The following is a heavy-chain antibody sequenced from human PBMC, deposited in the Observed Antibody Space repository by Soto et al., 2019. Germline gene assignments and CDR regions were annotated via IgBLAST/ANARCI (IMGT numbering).Heavy chain of an antibody. D-gene: IGHD2-2*01. V-gene: IGHV1-69*08. CDR2: IIPVIGRP. J-gene: IGHJ2*01. CDR3: ARARCCSTSSAMGYWAFDL. CDR1: GVTLSSYS. Sequence: QVQLVQSGAEVKKPESSVKVSCKASGVTLSSYSISWMRQAPGQGHEWIGRIIPVIGRPNYAKKVQGRPTITADKSTSTTDMALSNPKSEDMAVYYCARARCCSTSSAMGYWAFDLWGRCTLVTVSS.